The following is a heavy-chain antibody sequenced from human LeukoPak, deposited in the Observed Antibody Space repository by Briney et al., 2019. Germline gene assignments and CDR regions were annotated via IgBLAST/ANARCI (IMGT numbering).Heavy chain of an antibody. V-gene: IGHV1-2*02. CDR3: ARGDNWNYDLDY. CDR2: INPNSGGT. D-gene: IGHD1-7*01. Sequence: ASVKVSCKASGYTFTGYYIHCVRQAPGQGLEWMGWINPNSGGTNYAQKFQGRVTMTRDTSISTAYMELSRLRSDDTAVYYCARGDNWNYDLDYWGQGTLVTVSS. J-gene: IGHJ4*02. CDR1: GYTFTGYY.